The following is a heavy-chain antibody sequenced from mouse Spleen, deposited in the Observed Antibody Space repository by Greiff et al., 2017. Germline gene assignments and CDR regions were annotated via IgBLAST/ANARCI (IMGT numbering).Heavy chain of an antibody. Sequence: EVQLQQSGPELVKPGASVKMSCKASGYTFTDYNMHWVKQSHGKSLEWIGYINPNNGGTSYNQKFKGKATLTVNKSSSTAYMELRSLTSEDSAVYYCARFGGLRRSWFAYWGQGTLVTVSA. V-gene: IGHV1-22*01. CDR1: GYTFTDYN. J-gene: IGHJ3*01. D-gene: IGHD2-4*01. CDR2: INPNNGGT. CDR3: ARFGGLRRSWFAY.